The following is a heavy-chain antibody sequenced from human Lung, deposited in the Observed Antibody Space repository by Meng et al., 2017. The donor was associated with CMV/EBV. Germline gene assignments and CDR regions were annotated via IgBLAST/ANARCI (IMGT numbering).Heavy chain of an antibody. CDR2: IIPIFGTA. CDR1: GGTFSSYA. CDR3: ARMDCSSTSCLRDYYYYGTDF. Sequence: SVKVSXKASGGTFSSYAISWVRQAPGQGLEWMGGIIPIFGTANYAQKFQGRVTITTDESTSTAYMELSSLRSEDTAVYYCARMDCSSTSCLRDYYYYGTDFWGQGXTVTVSS. V-gene: IGHV1-69*05. D-gene: IGHD2-2*01. J-gene: IGHJ6*02.